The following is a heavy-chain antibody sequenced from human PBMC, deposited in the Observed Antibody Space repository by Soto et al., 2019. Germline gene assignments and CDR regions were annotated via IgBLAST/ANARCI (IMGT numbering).Heavy chain of an antibody. CDR3: ASSRDMNYFDY. CDR2: IYYSGST. V-gene: IGHV4-59*01. J-gene: IGHJ4*02. Sequence: SETLSLTCTVSGDSISSYYWSWIRQPPGKGLEWIGYIYYSGSTNYNPSLRSRVTISVDTSKNQFSLKLSSVTAADTAVYYCASSRDMNYFDYWGQGTLVTVSS. CDR1: GDSISSYY.